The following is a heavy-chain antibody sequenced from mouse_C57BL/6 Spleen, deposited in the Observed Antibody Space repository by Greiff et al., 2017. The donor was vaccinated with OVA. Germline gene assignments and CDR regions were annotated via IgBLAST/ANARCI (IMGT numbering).Heavy chain of an antibody. CDR3: ARPYYSNYDAMDY. Sequence: VQLKESGPELVKPGASVKMSCKASGYTFTDYNMHWVKQSHGKSLEWIGYINPNNGGTSYNQKFKGKATLTVNKSSSTAYMELRSLTSEDSAVYYCARPYYSNYDAMDYWGQGTSVTVSS. CDR1: GYTFTDYN. J-gene: IGHJ4*01. V-gene: IGHV1-22*01. CDR2: INPNNGGT. D-gene: IGHD2-5*01.